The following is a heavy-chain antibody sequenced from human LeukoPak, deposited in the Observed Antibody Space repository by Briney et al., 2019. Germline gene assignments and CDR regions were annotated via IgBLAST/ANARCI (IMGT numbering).Heavy chain of an antibody. Sequence: GGSLRLSCAASGFTVSSNYMSWVRQAPGKGLEWVSAISGGGGSTYYADSVKGRFTISRDNSKNTLYLQMNSLRAEDTAVYYCAKPPSGYYYMYYFDYWGQGTLVTVSS. V-gene: IGHV3-23*01. CDR2: ISGGGGST. J-gene: IGHJ4*02. D-gene: IGHD3-22*01. CDR3: AKPPSGYYYMYYFDY. CDR1: GFTVSSNY.